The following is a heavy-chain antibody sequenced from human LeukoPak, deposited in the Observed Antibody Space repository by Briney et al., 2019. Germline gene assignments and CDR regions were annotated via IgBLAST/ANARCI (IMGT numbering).Heavy chain of an antibody. CDR1: GFTFSSYG. V-gene: IGHV3-33*01. CDR2: IWYDGSNK. CDR3: ARDILSAYCGGDCYPLNGMDA. Sequence: GGSLRLSCAASGFTFSSYGMHWVRQAPGKGLEWVAVIWYDGSNKYYADSVKGRFTISRDNSKNTLYLQMNSLRAEDTAVYYCARDILSAYCGGDCYPLNGMDAWGQGTTVTVSS. J-gene: IGHJ6*02. D-gene: IGHD2-21*02.